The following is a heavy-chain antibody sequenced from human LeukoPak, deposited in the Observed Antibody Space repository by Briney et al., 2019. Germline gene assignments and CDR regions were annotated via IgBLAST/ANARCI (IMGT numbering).Heavy chain of an antibody. V-gene: IGHV4-39*07. CDR3: ARVPGPNWFDP. Sequence: SKTLSLTCTVSGGSISSGDYYWSWIRQHPEKGLEWIGSMYHSGNTYHNPSLKSRVTISVDTSKNQFSLKLSSVTAADTAVYFCARVPGPNWFDPWGQGTLVTVSS. CDR2: MYHSGNT. D-gene: IGHD1-14*01. J-gene: IGHJ5*02. CDR1: GGSISSGDYY.